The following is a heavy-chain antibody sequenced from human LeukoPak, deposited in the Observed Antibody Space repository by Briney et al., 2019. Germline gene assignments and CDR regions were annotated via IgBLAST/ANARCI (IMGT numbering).Heavy chain of an antibody. CDR1: GGSISSSSYY. V-gene: IGHV4-39*01. D-gene: IGHD4-17*01. CDR2: IYYSGST. J-gene: IGHJ4*02. CDR3: ARHESSVTTVWSYFDY. Sequence: SETLSLICTVSGGSISSSSYYWGWIRQPPGKGLEWIGSIYYSGSTYYNPSLRSRVTIFVDTSKNQFSLKLSSVTAADTAVYYCARHESSVTTVWSYFDYWGQGTLVTVSS.